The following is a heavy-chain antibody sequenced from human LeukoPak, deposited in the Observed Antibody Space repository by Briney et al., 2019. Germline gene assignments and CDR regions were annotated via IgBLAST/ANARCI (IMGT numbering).Heavy chain of an antibody. D-gene: IGHD6-19*01. V-gene: IGHV3-20*04. CDR1: GFLFDDYG. J-gene: IGHJ4*02. CDR2: INRNGDSI. CDR3: TRSSTEAD. Sequence: GGAQRLSCVASGFLFDDYGMSWVRQARGKGLEWIYGINRNGDSIAYADSVKGRFTISRDNAKNSLYLQMNSLRAEDTALYYCTRSSTEADWGQGTRVTVSS.